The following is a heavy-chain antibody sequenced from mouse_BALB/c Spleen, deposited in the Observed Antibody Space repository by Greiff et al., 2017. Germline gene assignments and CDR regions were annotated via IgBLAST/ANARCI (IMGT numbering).Heavy chain of an antibody. J-gene: IGHJ3*01. V-gene: IGHV5-4*02. D-gene: IGHD2-1*01. CDR3: AGGNYEWFAY. CDR1: GFTFSDYY. Sequence: EVQGVESGGGLVKPGGSLKLSCAASGFTFSDYYMYWVRQTPEKRLEWVATISDGGSYTYYPDSVKGRFTISRDNAKNNLYLQMSSLKSEDTAMYYCAGGNYEWFAYWGQGTLVTVSA. CDR2: ISDGGSYT.